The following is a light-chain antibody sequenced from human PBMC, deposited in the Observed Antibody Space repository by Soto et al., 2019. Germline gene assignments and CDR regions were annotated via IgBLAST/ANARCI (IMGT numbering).Light chain of an antibody. CDR3: SSYTSNSILVI. CDR2: EVS. CDR1: SSDIGAYNY. Sequence: QSALTQPASVSGSPGQSITISCTGTSSDIGAYNYVSWYQQHPGKAPKLIIYEVSNRPSGVSNRFSGSKSDNTASLTISGLQAEDEADYYCSSYTSNSILVIFGAGTKLTVL. V-gene: IGLV2-14*01. J-gene: IGLJ2*01.